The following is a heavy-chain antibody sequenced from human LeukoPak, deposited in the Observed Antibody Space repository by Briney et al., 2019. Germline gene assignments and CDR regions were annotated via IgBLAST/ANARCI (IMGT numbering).Heavy chain of an antibody. CDR3: ARDLGSYCGGDCYWENWFDP. J-gene: IGHJ5*02. D-gene: IGHD2-21*02. CDR2: IWYDGSNK. CDR1: GFTFSSYG. Sequence: PGGSLRLSCAASGFTFSSYGMHWVRQAPGKGLEWVAVIWYDGSNKYYADSVKGRFTISRDNAKNSLYLQMNSLRAEDTAVYYCARDLGSYCGGDCYWENWFDPWGQGTLVTVSS. V-gene: IGHV3-33*01.